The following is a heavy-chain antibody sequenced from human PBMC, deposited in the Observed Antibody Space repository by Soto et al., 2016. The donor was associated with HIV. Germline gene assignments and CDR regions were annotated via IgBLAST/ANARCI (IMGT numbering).Heavy chain of an antibody. CDR3: ARADLRFLESYYYYYMDV. CDR1: GFTFSSYS. V-gene: IGHV3-21*01. CDR2: ISGSSTYI. D-gene: IGHD3-3*01. J-gene: IGHJ6*03. Sequence: EVQLVESGGGLGKPGGSLRLSCAASGFTFSSYSMNWVRQAPGKGLEWVSSISGSSTYIYYADSVKGRFTISRDNAKNSLYLQMNSLRAEDTAVYYCARADLRFLESYYYYYMDVWGKGTTVTVSS.